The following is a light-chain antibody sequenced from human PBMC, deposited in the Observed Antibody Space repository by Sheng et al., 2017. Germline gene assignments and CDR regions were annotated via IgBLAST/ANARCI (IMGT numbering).Light chain of an antibody. CDR2: GAS. CDR3: QQYDKWPLT. Sequence: IVLTQSPGTLSLSPGDRATLSCRASQSISSDLAWFQQKPGLAPRLLIYGASSRATGFPARLSGSGSGTEFTLTISSLQSEDFAVYYCQQYDKWPLTFGGGTKVEIK. CDR1: QSISSD. V-gene: IGKV3-15*01. J-gene: IGKJ4*01.